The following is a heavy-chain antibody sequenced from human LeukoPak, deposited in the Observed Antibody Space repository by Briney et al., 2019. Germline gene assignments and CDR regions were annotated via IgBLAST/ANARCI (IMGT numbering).Heavy chain of an antibody. CDR1: GFSLTSYD. CDR3: ARDLWASDGTGIYYYGLVDGFEI. Sequence: GGSLSLSCEASGFSLTSYDSHWVRQPPGKGLEWVAFLRSDGKTDNYADSVKGRFTLSRDNSKNILNLQLNSLRPEDTAVYYCARDLWASDGTGIYYYGLVDGFEIWGQATMVTVSS. D-gene: IGHD3-22*01. CDR2: LRSDGKTD. J-gene: IGHJ3*02. V-gene: IGHV3-30*02.